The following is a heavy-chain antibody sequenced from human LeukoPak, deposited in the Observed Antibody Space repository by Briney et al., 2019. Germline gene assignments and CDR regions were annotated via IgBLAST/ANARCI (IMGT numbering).Heavy chain of an antibody. V-gene: IGHV4-4*07. D-gene: IGHD7-27*01. J-gene: IGHJ3*02. Sequence: SETLSLTCTVSGGSLSSYYWSWIRQPAGKGLEGIGRIYTSGSTNYNPSLKSRVTMSVDTSKNQFSLKLSSVTAADTAVYYCGRALVPTWGAFDIWGQGTMVTVSS. CDR1: GGSLSSYY. CDR2: IYTSGST. CDR3: GRALVPTWGAFDI.